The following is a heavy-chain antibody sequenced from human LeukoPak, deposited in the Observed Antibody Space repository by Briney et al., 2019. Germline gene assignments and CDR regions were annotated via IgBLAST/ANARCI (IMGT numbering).Heavy chain of an antibody. V-gene: IGHV1-2*02. J-gene: IGHJ4*02. CDR2: INLNSGGT. CDR1: GYTFTGYY. CDR3: ARVEAVAGRD. Sequence: GASVKVSCKASGYTFTGYYMHWVRQAPGQGLEWMGWINLNSGGTNYAQKFQGRVTMTRDTSISTAYMELSRLRSDDTAVYYCARVEAVAGRDWGQGTLVTVSS. D-gene: IGHD6-19*01.